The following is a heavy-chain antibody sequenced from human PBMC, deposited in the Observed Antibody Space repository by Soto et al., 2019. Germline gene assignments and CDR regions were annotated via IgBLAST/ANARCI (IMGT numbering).Heavy chain of an antibody. CDR1: GGSISDGAYY. CDR3: ASGLSGDKVDQ. Sequence: QVQLQESGPGLVKPSQTLSLTCTVSGGSISDGAYYWSWIRQPPGKGLEWIGHIYNSGNTYNNPSPRSRLTISLDTSKSQFSLNLNSVTAADTAVYYCASGLSGDKVDQWGQGTLVTVSS. V-gene: IGHV4-30-4*01. J-gene: IGHJ4*02. CDR2: IYNSGNT. D-gene: IGHD2-21*01.